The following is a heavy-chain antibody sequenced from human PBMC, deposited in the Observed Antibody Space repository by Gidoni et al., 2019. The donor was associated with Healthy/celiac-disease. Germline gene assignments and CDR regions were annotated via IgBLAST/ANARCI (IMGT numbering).Heavy chain of an antibody. CDR2: INPNSGGT. V-gene: IGHV1-2*02. D-gene: IGHD3-3*01. Sequence: QVQLVQSGAEVKKPGASVKVSCKASGYPFTGYYMHWVRQAPGQGLEWMGWINPNSGGTNYAQKFQGRVTRTRDTSISTAYMELSRLRSDDTAVYYCARYPRYDFWSGSHETYYFDYWGQGTLVTVSS. CDR1: GYPFTGYY. J-gene: IGHJ4*02. CDR3: ARYPRYDFWSGSHETYYFDY.